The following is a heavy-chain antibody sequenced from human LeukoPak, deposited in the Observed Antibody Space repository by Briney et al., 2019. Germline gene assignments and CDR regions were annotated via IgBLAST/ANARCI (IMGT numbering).Heavy chain of an antibody. D-gene: IGHD1-26*01. CDR2: IFSGVST. J-gene: IGHJ4*02. Sequence: HAGGSLRLSCAASGFIFSSNYMTWVRQAPGKGLEWVSVIFSGVSTYYADSVKGRVTISRDNSKNTLYLQMNNLRGEDTAVYYCARVGPTRSDFDYWGQGTLVTVSS. V-gene: IGHV3-53*01. CDR3: ARVGPTRSDFDY. CDR1: GFIFSSNY.